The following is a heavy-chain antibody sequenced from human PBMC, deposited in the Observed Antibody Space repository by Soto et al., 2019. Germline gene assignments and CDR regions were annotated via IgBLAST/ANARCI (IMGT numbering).Heavy chain of an antibody. V-gene: IGHV1-18*01. D-gene: IGHD3-16*01. CDR1: GYAFTTYG. CDR2: ISAHNGNT. J-gene: IGHJ4*02. CDR3: ARGREGGY. Sequence: QVHLVQSGAEVKKPGASVNLSCKGSGYAFTTYGITWVRQAPGQGLEWMGRISAHNGNTNYAQKLQGRVTVTRDTSPSAAYMEMRLLRSADTGVYDCARGREGGYWGQGDLVT.